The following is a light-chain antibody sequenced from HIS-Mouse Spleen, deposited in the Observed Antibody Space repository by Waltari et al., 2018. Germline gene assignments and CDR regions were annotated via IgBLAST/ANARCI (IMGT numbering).Light chain of an antibody. Sequence: QSALTQPASVSGSPGQPITISVTGTSSDVGGYNFFYGYQQHPGKAPKLMIYEVSNRPSGVSNRFSGSKSGNTASLTISGLQAEDEADYYCSSYTSSSTWVFGGGTKLTVL. CDR1: SSDVGGYNF. CDR2: EVS. CDR3: SSYTSSSTWV. J-gene: IGLJ3*02. V-gene: IGLV2-14*01.